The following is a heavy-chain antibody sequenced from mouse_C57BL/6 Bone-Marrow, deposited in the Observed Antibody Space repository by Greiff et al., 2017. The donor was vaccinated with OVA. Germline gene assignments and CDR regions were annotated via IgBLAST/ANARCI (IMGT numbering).Heavy chain of an antibody. CDR1: GYTFTSYW. D-gene: IGHD3-2*02. V-gene: IGHV1-61*01. CDR3: ARLEAAQAGLAY. Sequence: VQLQQPGAELVRPGSSVKLSCKASGYTFTSYWMDWVKQRPGQGLEWIGNIYPSDSETHYNQKFKDKATLTVDKSSSTAYMQLSSLTSEDSAVYYCARLEAAQAGLAYWGQGTLVTVSA. CDR2: IYPSDSET. J-gene: IGHJ3*01.